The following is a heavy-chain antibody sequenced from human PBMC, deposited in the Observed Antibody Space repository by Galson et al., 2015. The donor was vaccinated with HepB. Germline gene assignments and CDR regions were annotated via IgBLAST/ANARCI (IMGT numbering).Heavy chain of an antibody. V-gene: IGHV1-3*01. CDR3: ARDSQEHHCSGGSCYSAFDY. J-gene: IGHJ4*02. CDR1: GYTFTSYA. D-gene: IGHD2-15*01. CDR2: INAGNGNT. Sequence: SVKVSCKASGYTFTSYAMHWVRQAPGQRLEWMGWINAGNGNTKYSQKFQGRVTITRDTSASTAYMELSSLRSEDTAVYYCARDSQEHHCSGGSCYSAFDYWGQGTLVTVSS.